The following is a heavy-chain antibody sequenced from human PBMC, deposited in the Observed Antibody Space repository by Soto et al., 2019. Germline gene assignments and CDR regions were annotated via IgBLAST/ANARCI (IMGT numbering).Heavy chain of an antibody. Sequence: QVQLVQSGAEVKKPGASVKVSCKASGYTFTSYDINWVRQATGQGLEWMGWMNPNSGNTGYAQKFQGRDTMTXNXSXSXAYMELSSLRSEDTAVYYCARGGVFFFAAPTNPFDYWGQGTLVTVSS. CDR1: GYTFTSYD. J-gene: IGHJ4*02. CDR2: MNPNSGNT. V-gene: IGHV1-8*01. CDR3: ARGGVFFFAAPTNPFDY. D-gene: IGHD3-10*01.